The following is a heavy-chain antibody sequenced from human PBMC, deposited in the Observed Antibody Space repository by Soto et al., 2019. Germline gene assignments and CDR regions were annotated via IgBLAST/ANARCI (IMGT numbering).Heavy chain of an antibody. CDR3: ARLPYSGRYCDWYFDL. J-gene: IGHJ2*01. Sequence: EVQLVESGGGLVQPGGSLRLSCAASGFTFSSYWMSWVRQAPGKVLEWVANIKKDGSEKYYVDSVRGRFTISRENSKNSLSLQLSSLRAADTSVYYCARLPYSGRYCDWYFDLGGRRTLVPVSS. D-gene: IGHD1-26*01. CDR2: IKKDGSEK. V-gene: IGHV3-7*03. CDR1: GFTFSSYW.